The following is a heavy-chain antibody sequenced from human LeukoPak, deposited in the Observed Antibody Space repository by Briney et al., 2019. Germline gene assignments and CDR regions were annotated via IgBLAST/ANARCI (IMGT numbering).Heavy chain of an antibody. CDR3: VREVTSGSFDY. D-gene: IGHD1-26*01. J-gene: IGHJ4*02. Sequence: GRSLRLSCAASGFTFSSYAMHWVRQAPGRGLEWVTVISDDGSNGYYAGSVKGRLTISRDNSQNTLHVQMSSLRPEDTAVYYCVREVTSGSFDYWGQGTLVTVSS. CDR2: ISDDGSNG. CDR1: GFTFSSYA. V-gene: IGHV3-30*04.